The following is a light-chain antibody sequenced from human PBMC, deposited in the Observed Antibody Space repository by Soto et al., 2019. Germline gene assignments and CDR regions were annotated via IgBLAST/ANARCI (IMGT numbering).Light chain of an antibody. CDR2: EVG. J-gene: IGLJ2*01. Sequence: QSALTQPASVSGSPGQSITISCTGASSDVGGYNYVSWFQQHPGKVPRLIIFEVGNRPSGVSNRFSGSKSGNTASLTISGLQAEDEADYYCTSYTGSSTLVFGGGTKVTVL. CDR3: TSYTGSSTLV. V-gene: IGLV2-14*01. CDR1: SSDVGGYNY.